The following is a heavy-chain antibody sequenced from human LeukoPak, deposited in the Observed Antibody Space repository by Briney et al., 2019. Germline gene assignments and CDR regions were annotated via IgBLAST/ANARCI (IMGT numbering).Heavy chain of an antibody. CDR2: INHSGST. CDR1: SGSLSGYY. CDR3: VRGVGTLFGEDIHDTFDI. V-gene: IGHV4-34*01. Sequence: SETLSLTCAVYSGSLSGYYWSWIRQPPGKGLEWIGEINHSGSTNYNPSLKSRVTISIDTSKNQFSLKLNSVTAADTAMYYCVRGVGTLFGEDIHDTFDIWGQGTMVTVSS. D-gene: IGHD3-3*01. J-gene: IGHJ3*02.